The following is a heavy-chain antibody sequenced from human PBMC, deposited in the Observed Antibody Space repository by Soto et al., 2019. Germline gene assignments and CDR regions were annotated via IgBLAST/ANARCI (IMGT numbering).Heavy chain of an antibody. D-gene: IGHD7-27*01. V-gene: IGHV2-5*02. CDR2: VYWDDDK. Sequence: QITLKESGNTLVKPTQTLTLTCTFSGFSLSTSGAGVGWIRQPPPKALEWLAVVYWDDDKRYSPSLKSRLTITKDTSKNQVVLKMTNMAPVDTATYYCAYRLYAGWLTGSYYDYWGPGTLVTVSS. J-gene: IGHJ4*02. CDR3: AYRLYAGWLTGSYYDY. CDR1: GFSLSTSGAG.